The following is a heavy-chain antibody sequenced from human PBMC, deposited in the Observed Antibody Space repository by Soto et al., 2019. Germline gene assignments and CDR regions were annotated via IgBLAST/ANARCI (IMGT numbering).Heavy chain of an antibody. CDR1: GFTFGDYA. V-gene: IGHV3-49*03. CDR3: STNYYETSGYDNWFDA. D-gene: IGHD3-22*01. J-gene: IGHJ5*02. CDR2: IRSKAYGGTT. Sequence: SLRLSCTASGFTFGDYAMSWFRQAPGKGLEWVGFIRSKAYGGTTEYAESVKGRFNISRDDSKSIAYLQMNSLKTEDTAVYYCSTNYYETSGYDNWFDAWGQGTLVTVSS.